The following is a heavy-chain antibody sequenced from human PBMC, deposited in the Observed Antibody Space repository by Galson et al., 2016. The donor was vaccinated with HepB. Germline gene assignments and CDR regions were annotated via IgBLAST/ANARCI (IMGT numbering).Heavy chain of an antibody. CDR3: AREGTGSSSFIYYYYGMDV. V-gene: IGHV3-48*04. CDR2: ITSRSTAI. J-gene: IGHJ6*02. CDR1: GFTLSSYS. D-gene: IGHD6-13*01. Sequence: SLRLSCAASGFTLSSYSMNWVRQTPGKGLEWVPYITSRSTAIYYAESVQGRFTISRDNARNSLYLQMNSLRAEDTAVYYCAREGTGSSSFIYYYYGMDVWGQGTTVTVSS.